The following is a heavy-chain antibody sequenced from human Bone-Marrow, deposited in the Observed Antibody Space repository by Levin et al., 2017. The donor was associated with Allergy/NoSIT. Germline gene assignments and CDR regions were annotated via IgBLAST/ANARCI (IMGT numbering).Heavy chain of an antibody. CDR3: ARGWFGELLSH. V-gene: IGHV3-53*01. CDR2: IYSGGST. D-gene: IGHD3-10*01. J-gene: IGHJ4*02. CDR1: GFTVSSHY. Sequence: GESLKISCAASGFTVSSHYMSWVRQAPGKGPEWVSVIYSGGSTYYADSVKGRFTISRDNSKNTLYLQMNSLRAEDTAVYYCARGWFGELLSHWGQGTLVTGSS.